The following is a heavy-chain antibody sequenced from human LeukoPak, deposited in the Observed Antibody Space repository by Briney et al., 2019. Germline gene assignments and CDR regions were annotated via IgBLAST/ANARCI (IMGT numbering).Heavy chain of an antibody. CDR3: ARRGGYVPFDY. V-gene: IGHV3-48*04. CDR1: GLTFSSYS. D-gene: IGHD5-12*01. J-gene: IGHJ4*02. Sequence: GGSLRLSCAASGLTFSSYSMNWVRQAPGKGLEWVSYISSSSSTIYYADSVKGRFTISRDNAKNSLYLQMNSLRAEDTAVYYCARRGGYVPFDYWGQGTLVTVSS. CDR2: ISSSSSTI.